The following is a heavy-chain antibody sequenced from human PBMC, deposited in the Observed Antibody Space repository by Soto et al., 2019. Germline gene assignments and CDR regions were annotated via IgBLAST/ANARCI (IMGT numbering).Heavy chain of an antibody. Sequence: QVQLVQSGAEVKKPGASVKVSCKASGYTFTNYGINWVRQAPGQGLEWLGWVSAYNGERRYAQRVQARVSMTTDTSTTTAYVELRSLRSDDTAVYYCSRGTSIPASGDYWGQGTLVTVSS. D-gene: IGHD6-6*01. V-gene: IGHV1-18*01. CDR2: VSAYNGER. CDR3: SRGTSIPASGDY. CDR1: GYTFTNYG. J-gene: IGHJ4*01.